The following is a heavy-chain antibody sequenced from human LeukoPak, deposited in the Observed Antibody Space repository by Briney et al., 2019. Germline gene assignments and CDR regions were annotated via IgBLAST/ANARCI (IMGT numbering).Heavy chain of an antibody. CDR2: VHLSGRT. V-gene: IGHV4-4*02. CDR1: GGSISSTNW. Sequence: SETLSLTCGVSGGSISSTNWWTWVRQPPGEGLEWIGEVHLSGRTNYNPSLESRVTMSVDMSENHISLKLTSVTAADTAVYYCAREEVPHGFDIWGQGTMVTVSS. CDR3: AREEVPHGFDI. J-gene: IGHJ3*02.